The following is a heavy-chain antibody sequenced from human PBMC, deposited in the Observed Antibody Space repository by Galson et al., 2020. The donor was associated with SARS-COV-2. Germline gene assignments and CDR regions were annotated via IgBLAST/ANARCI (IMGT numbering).Heavy chain of an antibody. D-gene: IGHD3-10*01. Sequence: QLGESLKISCVASGFTFSSYWMSWVRQAPGQGLESVANIDQDGRTKYFVDSVKGRFAISRDNAKNSLYLQMNSLGVEDTAVYYCARSIWPEDFWGQGTTVIVSS. V-gene: IGHV3-7*01. J-gene: IGHJ3*01. CDR2: IDQDGRTK. CDR3: ARSIWPEDF. CDR1: GFTFSSYW.